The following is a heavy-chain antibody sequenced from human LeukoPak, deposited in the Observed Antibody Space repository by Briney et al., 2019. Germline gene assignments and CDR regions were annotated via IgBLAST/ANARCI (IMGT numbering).Heavy chain of an antibody. Sequence: ASVKVSCKAYGYTFTPYYMHWVRQAPGQGLEWMGIINPNSANTRYAQKCQGRVTMTRDTSTSTVYMELSSLTSEDTAVYYCARDQRGGRISWYSHFDFWGQGTLVTVSS. CDR2: INPNSANT. J-gene: IGHJ4*02. CDR1: GYTFTPYY. D-gene: IGHD6-13*01. V-gene: IGHV1-46*01. CDR3: ARDQRGGRISWYSHFDF.